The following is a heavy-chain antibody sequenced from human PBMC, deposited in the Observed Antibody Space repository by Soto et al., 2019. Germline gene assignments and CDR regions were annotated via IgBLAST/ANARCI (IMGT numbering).Heavy chain of an antibody. D-gene: IGHD3-22*01. CDR1: GGIFSSYA. Sequence: QEQLVQSGAEVKKPGSSVKVSCKASGGIFSSYAISWVRQAPGQGLEWMGGIIAIFGTAIYAQKFQGRVTITADESTNTAYMHLSSLISEDTAIYYCARGGSGYVWFNEFWGQGTLVTVSS. CDR2: IIAIFGTA. CDR3: ARGGSGYVWFNEF. V-gene: IGHV1-69*01. J-gene: IGHJ4*02.